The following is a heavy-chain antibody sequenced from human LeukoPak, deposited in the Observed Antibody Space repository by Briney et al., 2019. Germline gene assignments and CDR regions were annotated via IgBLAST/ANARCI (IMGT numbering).Heavy chain of an antibody. J-gene: IGHJ3*02. CDR2: MNPNSGNT. CDR3: ASMHRQWLLGQFSSDAFDI. D-gene: IGHD6-19*01. Sequence: ASVKVSCKASGYTLTSYDFNWVRQATGQGLEWMGWMNPNSGNTGHAQKFQGRVTMTSNTSISTAYMELSSLRSEDTAVYYCASMHRQWLLGQFSSDAFDIWGQGTKVTVSS. V-gene: IGHV1-8*02. CDR1: GYTLTSYD.